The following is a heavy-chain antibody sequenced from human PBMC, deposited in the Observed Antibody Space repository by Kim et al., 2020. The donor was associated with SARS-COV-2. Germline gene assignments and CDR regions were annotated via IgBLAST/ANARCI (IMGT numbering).Heavy chain of an antibody. CDR1: GFTFSDYA. CDR3: VRYVGNYGAVL. J-gene: IGHJ4*02. D-gene: IGHD1-7*01. V-gene: IGHV3-64D*06. CDR2: TTRSGGGS. Sequence: GGSLRLSCAGFGFTFSDYAIHWVRRAPGKGLEYVSATTRSGGGSFYADSVEGRFTISRDNSKNTLYLQMNSLRLEDTSLYYCVRYVGNYGAVLWGQGSLVIVSS.